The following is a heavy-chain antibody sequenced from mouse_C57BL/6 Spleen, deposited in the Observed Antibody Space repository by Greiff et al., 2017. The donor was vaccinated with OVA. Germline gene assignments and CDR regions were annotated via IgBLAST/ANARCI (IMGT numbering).Heavy chain of an antibody. V-gene: IGHV1-52*01. CDR1: GYTFTSYW. CDR2: IDPSDSET. J-gene: IGHJ2*01. Sequence: QVQLQQPGAELVRPGSSVKLSCKASGYTFTSYWMHWVKQRPIQGLEWIGNIDPSDSETHYNQKFKDKATLTVDKSSSTAYMQRSSLTSEDSAVYYCARGGGYSYFDYWGQGTTLTVSS. D-gene: IGHD2-3*01. CDR3: ARGGGYSYFDY.